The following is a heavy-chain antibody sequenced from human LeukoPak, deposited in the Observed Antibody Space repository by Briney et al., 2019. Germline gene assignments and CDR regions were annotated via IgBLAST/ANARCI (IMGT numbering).Heavy chain of an antibody. Sequence: PSQTLSLTCTVSGASISTGGYYWTWIRQPPGEGLEWIGYIYYTGSIDYNPSLKSRLSISLDTSKNQFSLKLNSVTAADTAVYYCARDHSYYFGSQTSTLDVWGQGTAVTVSS. CDR2: IYYTGSI. CDR1: GASISTGGYY. V-gene: IGHV4-31*03. D-gene: IGHD3-10*01. J-gene: IGHJ6*02. CDR3: ARDHSYYFGSQTSTLDV.